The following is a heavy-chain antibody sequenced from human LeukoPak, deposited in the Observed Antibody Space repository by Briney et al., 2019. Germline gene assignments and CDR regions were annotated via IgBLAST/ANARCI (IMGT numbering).Heavy chain of an antibody. CDR1: GFTFSSYG. CDR3: AKDFIVQFYYRSGSYMYSGLDV. D-gene: IGHD3-10*01. Sequence: GRSLRLSCAASGFTFSSYGMHWVRQAPGKGLEWVAVISYDGSDTYYVDSVKGRITISRDNYKNTLYLQMNSRRADDTADYYWAKDFIVQFYYRSGSYMYSGLDVWGPGTKVTASS. CDR2: ISYDGSDT. J-gene: IGHJ6*02. V-gene: IGHV3-30*18.